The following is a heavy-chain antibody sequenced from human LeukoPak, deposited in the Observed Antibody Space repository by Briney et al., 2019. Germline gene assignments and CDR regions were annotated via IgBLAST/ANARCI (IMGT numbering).Heavy chain of an antibody. J-gene: IGHJ4*02. CDR2: ITPDGGGA. V-gene: IGHV3-74*01. D-gene: IGHD3-3*01. CDR1: GFTCCNFW. Sequence: GGSVRLSCATSGFTCCNFWMHGVGQSPGKGLVWVSRITPDGGGADYMDTVRARFPMSRDKATNKLYLKMNSLGAEDMAVYFCARGVDTTRINGLNYWGQGTLVTVSS. CDR3: ARGVDTTRINGLNY.